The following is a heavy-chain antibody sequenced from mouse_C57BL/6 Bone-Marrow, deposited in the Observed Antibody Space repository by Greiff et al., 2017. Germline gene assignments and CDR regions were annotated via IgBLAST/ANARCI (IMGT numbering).Heavy chain of an antibody. J-gene: IGHJ2*01. CDR2: IDPKSGGT. V-gene: IGHV1-72*01. CDR3: ARWNYYGSCLNYYCC. D-gene: IGHD1-1*01. CDR1: GYTFTSYW. Sequence: QVQLQQPGAELVKPGASVKLSCKASGYTFTSYWMHWVKQRPGRGLEWIGRIDPKSGGTKYNEKFKGKATLTVDKPSSTAYMQLSSLTSEDSAVYYCARWNYYGSCLNYYCCWGQGTTLTVSS.